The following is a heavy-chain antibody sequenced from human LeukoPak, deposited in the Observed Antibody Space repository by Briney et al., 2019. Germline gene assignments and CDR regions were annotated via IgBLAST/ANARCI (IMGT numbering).Heavy chain of an antibody. D-gene: IGHD3-16*01. J-gene: IGHJ4*02. Sequence: GGSLRLSCAASGFTFSSYWMTWVRQAPGRGLEWVANIKQDGGDKYYVDSVKGRFTISRDNAKNSLYLQMNSLRAGDTAVYYCARGRGEDYWGQGILVTVSS. CDR3: ARGRGEDY. CDR2: IKQDGGDK. CDR1: GFTFSSYW. V-gene: IGHV3-7*04.